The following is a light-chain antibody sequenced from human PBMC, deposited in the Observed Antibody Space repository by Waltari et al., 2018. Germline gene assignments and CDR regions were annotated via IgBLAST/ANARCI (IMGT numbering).Light chain of an antibody. CDR1: QSVSSN. V-gene: IGKV3-15*01. Sequence: ETVMTQSPATLSVSPGERATLSCRASQSVSSNLAWYQQKPGQAPRLLIYGASTRATGFPARFGGSGSGTEFTLTISSPQSEDFAVYYCQQYSDWPPTFGQGTKVEIK. J-gene: IGKJ1*01. CDR3: QQYSDWPPT. CDR2: GAS.